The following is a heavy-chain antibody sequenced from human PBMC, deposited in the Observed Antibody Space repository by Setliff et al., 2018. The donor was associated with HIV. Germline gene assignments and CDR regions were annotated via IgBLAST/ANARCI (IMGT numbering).Heavy chain of an antibody. J-gene: IGHJ6*03. CDR3: ARGVLITKRVTQTGGYYYYTDV. Sequence: PSETLSLTCAVYGGSFSGYYWSWIRQPPGKGPEWIGSLYYRGTTYYNPSLKSRVTISTGTSNNQFSLTLSSVTAADTAVYYCARGVLITKRVTQTGGYYYYTDVWGKGTTVTVSS. CDR1: GGSFSGYY. CDR2: LYYRGTT. D-gene: IGHD2-21*02. V-gene: IGHV4-34*01.